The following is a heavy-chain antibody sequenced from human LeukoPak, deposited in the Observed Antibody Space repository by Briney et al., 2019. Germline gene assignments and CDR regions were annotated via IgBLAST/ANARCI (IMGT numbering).Heavy chain of an antibody. CDR2: IRYDGSNK. V-gene: IGHV3-30*02. D-gene: IGHD4-11*01. CDR1: GFTFSSYG. Sequence: GGSLRLSCAASGFTFSSYGMHWVRQAPGKGLEWVSFIRYDGSNKDYADSVKGRFTISRDNSKNTVYLQMNSLRAEDTAVYFCAKDAQRGFDYSNSLEYWGQGTLVTVSS. J-gene: IGHJ4*02. CDR3: AKDAQRGFDYSNSLEY.